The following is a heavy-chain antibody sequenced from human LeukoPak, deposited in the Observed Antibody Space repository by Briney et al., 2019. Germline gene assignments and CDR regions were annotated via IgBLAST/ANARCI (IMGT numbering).Heavy chain of an antibody. Sequence: ASVKVSCKASGYTFTGYYMHWVRQAPGQGLEWMGWINPNSGGTNYAQKFQGWVTMTRDTSISTAYMELSRLRSDDTAVYYCARSGRDYLGEVFFDYWGQGTLVTVSS. D-gene: IGHD4/OR15-4a*01. CDR3: ARSGRDYLGEVFFDY. CDR1: GYTFTGYY. CDR2: INPNSGGT. J-gene: IGHJ4*02. V-gene: IGHV1-2*04.